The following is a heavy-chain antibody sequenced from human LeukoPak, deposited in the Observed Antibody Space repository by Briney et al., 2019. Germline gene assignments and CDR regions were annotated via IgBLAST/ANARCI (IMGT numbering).Heavy chain of an antibody. CDR3: AKGVDYGRPGYFDY. Sequence: GGSLRLSCAASGFTLSSYAMSWVREAPGKGLECVSDISGSGGSTYYTDSVKGRFTISRDNSKNTLYLQMNSLRAEDTAVYYCAKGVDYGRPGYFDYWGQGTLVTVSS. V-gene: IGHV3-23*01. CDR1: GFTLSSYA. CDR2: ISGSGGST. D-gene: IGHD4-17*01. J-gene: IGHJ4*02.